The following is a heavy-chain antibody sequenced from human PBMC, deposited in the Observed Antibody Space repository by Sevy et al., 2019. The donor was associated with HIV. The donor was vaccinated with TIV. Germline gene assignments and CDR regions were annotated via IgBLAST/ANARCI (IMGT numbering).Heavy chain of an antibody. CDR1: GGSISSGGYY. D-gene: IGHD2-21*02. V-gene: IGHV4-31*03. J-gene: IGHJ4*02. CDR3: ARGIVVVTAFFDY. Sequence: SETLSLTCTVSGGSISSGGYYWSWIRQHPGKGLEWIGYIYYSRSTYYDPSLKSRVTISVDTSKNQFSLKLSSVTAADTAVYYCARGIVVVTAFFDYWGQGTLVTVSS. CDR2: IYYSRST.